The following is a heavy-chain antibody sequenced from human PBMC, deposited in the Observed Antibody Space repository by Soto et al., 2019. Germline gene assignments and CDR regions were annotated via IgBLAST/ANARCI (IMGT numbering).Heavy chain of an antibody. CDR1: GFTFSSYW. CDR3: ARDVEQWLVPYFDY. J-gene: IGHJ4*02. CDR2: IKQDGSEK. Sequence: PGGSLRLSCAASGFTFSSYWMSWVRQAPGKGLEWVANIKQDGSEKYYVDSVKGRFTISRDNAKNSLYLQMNSLRAEDTAVYYCARDVEQWLVPYFDYWGQGTLVTVSS. V-gene: IGHV3-7*01. D-gene: IGHD6-19*01.